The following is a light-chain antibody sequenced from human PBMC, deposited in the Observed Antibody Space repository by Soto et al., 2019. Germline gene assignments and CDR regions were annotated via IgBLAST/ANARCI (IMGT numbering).Light chain of an antibody. J-gene: IGKJ1*01. Sequence: DIEMTQSPSSMSVAVGDRVTITCRASQSFSSYLYWYQQKPGKAPNLLIYAASSVKSRVPSRFSGSGSGTDFNLTISMLQPEDFATYYCQQSYRTPRTFSQGTKVEIK. V-gene: IGKV1-39*01. CDR3: QQSYRTPRT. CDR2: AAS. CDR1: QSFSSY.